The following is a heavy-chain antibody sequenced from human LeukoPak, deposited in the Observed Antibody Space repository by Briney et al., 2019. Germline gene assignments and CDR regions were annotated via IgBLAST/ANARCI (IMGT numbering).Heavy chain of an antibody. Sequence: GGSLRLSCTASGFTFSTYDMHWVRQAPGKGLEWMTVIQYDGGNQYYADSVKGRFTISRDSSKNTLYLQMNSLTAEDTAVYYCAELGITMIGGVWGKGTTVTISS. CDR2: IQYDGGNQ. CDR1: GFTFSTYD. D-gene: IGHD3-10*02. J-gene: IGHJ6*04. CDR3: AELGITMIGGV. V-gene: IGHV3-30*02.